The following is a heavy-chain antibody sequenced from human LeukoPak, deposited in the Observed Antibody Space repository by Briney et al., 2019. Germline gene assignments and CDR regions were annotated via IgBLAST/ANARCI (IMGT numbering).Heavy chain of an antibody. Sequence: GGSLRLSCAASGFTFSNAWMSWVRQAPGKGLEWVGRIKSKTDGGTTDYAAPVKGRFTISRDDSKNTLYLQMNSLKTEDTAVYYCTTDPIVVVPAEWDYWGQGTLVTVSS. CDR1: GFTFSNAW. D-gene: IGHD2-2*01. CDR3: TTDPIVVVPAEWDY. J-gene: IGHJ4*02. CDR2: IKSKTDGGTT. V-gene: IGHV3-15*01.